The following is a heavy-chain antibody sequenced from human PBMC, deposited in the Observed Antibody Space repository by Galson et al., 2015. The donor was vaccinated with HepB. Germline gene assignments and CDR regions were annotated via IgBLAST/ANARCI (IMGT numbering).Heavy chain of an antibody. Sequence: SVKVSCKASGYTFTSYAMNWVRQAPGQGLEWMGWINTNTGNPTYAQGFTGRFVFSLDTSVSTAYLQISSLKAEDTAVYYCARELDGTTVTNNWFDPWGQGTLVTVSS. V-gene: IGHV7-4-1*02. D-gene: IGHD4-17*01. CDR2: INTNTGNP. J-gene: IGHJ5*02. CDR3: ARELDGTTVTNNWFDP. CDR1: GYTFTSYA.